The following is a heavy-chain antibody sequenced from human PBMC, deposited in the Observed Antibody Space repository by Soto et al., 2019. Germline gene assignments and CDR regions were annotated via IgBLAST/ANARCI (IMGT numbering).Heavy chain of an antibody. J-gene: IGHJ4*02. CDR3: AKDYSPKLDIVVVPAAYFDY. CDR1: GFTFSSYG. Sequence: GGSLRLSCAASGFTFSSYGMHWVRQAPGKGLEWVAVISYDGSNKYYADSVKGRFTISRDNSKNTLYLQMNSLRAEDTAVYYCAKDYSPKLDIVVVPAAYFDYWGQGTLVTVSS. D-gene: IGHD2-2*03. CDR2: ISYDGSNK. V-gene: IGHV3-30*18.